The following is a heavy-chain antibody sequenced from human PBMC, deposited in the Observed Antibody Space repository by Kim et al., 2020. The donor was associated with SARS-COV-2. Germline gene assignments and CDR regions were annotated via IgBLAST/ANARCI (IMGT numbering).Heavy chain of an antibody. V-gene: IGHV1-69*01. D-gene: IGHD5-12*01. CDR3: ARGDDSGYDLGWFDP. Sequence: QKFQGRVTITADESTSTAYMELSSLRSEDTAVYYCARGDDSGYDLGWFDPWGQGTLVTVSS. J-gene: IGHJ5*02.